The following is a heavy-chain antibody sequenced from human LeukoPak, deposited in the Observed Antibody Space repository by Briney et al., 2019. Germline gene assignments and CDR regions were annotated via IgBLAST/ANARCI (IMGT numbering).Heavy chain of an antibody. V-gene: IGHV1-8*02. Sequence: ASVKVSCKASGYTFTGYYMHWVRQAPGQGLEWMGWMNPNSGNTGYAQKFQGRVTMTRNTSISTAYMELSSLRSEDTAVYYCARVGDSSGYYHIDYWGQGTLVTVSS. D-gene: IGHD3-22*01. J-gene: IGHJ4*02. CDR1: GYTFTGYY. CDR2: MNPNSGNT. CDR3: ARVGDSSGYYHIDY.